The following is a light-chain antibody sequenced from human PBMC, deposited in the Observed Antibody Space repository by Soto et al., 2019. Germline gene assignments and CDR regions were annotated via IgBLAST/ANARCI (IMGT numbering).Light chain of an antibody. CDR3: QSYDSSLSGLYV. V-gene: IGLV1-40*01. CDR2: GNS. Sequence: QSVLTQPPSVSGAPGQRVTISCTGSSSNIGAGYDVHWYQQLPGTAPKLLIYGNSNRPSGVPDRFSGSKSGTSASLAITGLQAEDEADYYGQSYDSSLSGLYVFGTGTKLPS. J-gene: IGLJ1*01. CDR1: SSNIGAGYD.